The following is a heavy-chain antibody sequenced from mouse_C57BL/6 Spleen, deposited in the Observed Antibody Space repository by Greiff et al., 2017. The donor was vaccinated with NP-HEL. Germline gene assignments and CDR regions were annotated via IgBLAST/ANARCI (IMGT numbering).Heavy chain of an antibody. V-gene: IGHV1-64*01. Sequence: QVQLQQPGAELVKPGASVKLSCKASGYTFTSYWMHWVKQRPGQGLEWIGMIHPNSGSTNYNEKFTSTPTRTVDKSSSTGYMERSRLTSEDSAVYYGARYDYDTAYWGQGTLVTVSA. CDR3: ARYDYDTAY. CDR2: IHPNSGST. CDR1: GYTFTSYW. J-gene: IGHJ3*01. D-gene: IGHD2-4*01.